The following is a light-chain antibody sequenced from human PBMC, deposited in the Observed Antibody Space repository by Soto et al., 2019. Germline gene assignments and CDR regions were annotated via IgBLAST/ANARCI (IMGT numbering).Light chain of an antibody. Sequence: DTQMTHSPSTLSASVGDRVIITCRASQSIRSWLAWYQQRPGKAPKVLIYGASSLESGVPSRFSGSGSGTDFTLTITGLQPADFATYYCQQNYSIPITFGQGTRLEIK. CDR2: GAS. CDR1: QSIRSW. J-gene: IGKJ5*01. CDR3: QQNYSIPIT. V-gene: IGKV1-5*01.